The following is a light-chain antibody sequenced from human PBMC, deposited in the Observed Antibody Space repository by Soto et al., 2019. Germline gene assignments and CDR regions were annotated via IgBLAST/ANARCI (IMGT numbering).Light chain of an antibody. CDR2: VNN. CDR1: SSNIGAGYD. J-gene: IGLJ2*01. CDR3: QSCDSSLSVV. Sequence: QPVLTQPPSVSGAPGQRVTISCTGSSSNIGAGYDVHWYQQLPGTAPKLLIYVNNKRPSGVPDRFSGSKSGTSASLTITGLQADDEADYYCQSCDSSLSVVFGGGTQLTVL. V-gene: IGLV1-40*01.